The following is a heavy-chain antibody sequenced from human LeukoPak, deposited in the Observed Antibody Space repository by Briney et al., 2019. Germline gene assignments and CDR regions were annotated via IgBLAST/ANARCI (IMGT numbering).Heavy chain of an antibody. Sequence: ASVTVSCKASGYTFTGYYMHWVRQAPGQGLEWMGWINPNSGGTNYAQKFQGRVTMTRDTSISTAYMELSRLRSDDTAVYYCATRYSGYDWHFDYWGQGTLVTVSS. J-gene: IGHJ4*02. D-gene: IGHD5-12*01. CDR3: ATRYSGYDWHFDY. CDR1: GYTFTGYY. CDR2: INPNSGGT. V-gene: IGHV1-2*02.